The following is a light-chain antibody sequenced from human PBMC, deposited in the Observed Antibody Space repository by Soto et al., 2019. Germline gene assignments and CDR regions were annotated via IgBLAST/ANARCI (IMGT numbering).Light chain of an antibody. CDR3: SSYAGAYTLL. J-gene: IGLJ2*01. CDR1: SSDVGGYNY. V-gene: IGLV2-11*01. CDR2: DVN. Sequence: QSVLTQPRSVSGSPGQSVTISCTGTSSDVGGYNYVSWYQQHPGKAPKLMIYDVNKRPSGVPDRFSGSKSGNTASLTISGLQAEDEADYYCSSYAGAYTLLFGGGTKLTVL.